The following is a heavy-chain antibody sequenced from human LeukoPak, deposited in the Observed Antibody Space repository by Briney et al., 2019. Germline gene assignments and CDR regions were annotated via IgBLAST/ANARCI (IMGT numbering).Heavy chain of an antibody. CDR3: AKVKLGSKSYYYYGMDV. CDR1: GFTFDDYA. CDR2: ISGDGGSA. V-gene: IGHV3-43*02. Sequence: QPGGSLRLSCAASGFTFDDYAMHWVRQAPGKGLEWVSLISGDGGSAYHADSVKGRFTISRDNSKNSLYLQMNSLRTEDTALYYCAKVKLGSKSYYYYGMDVWGQGTTVTVSS. D-gene: IGHD4-11*01. J-gene: IGHJ6*02.